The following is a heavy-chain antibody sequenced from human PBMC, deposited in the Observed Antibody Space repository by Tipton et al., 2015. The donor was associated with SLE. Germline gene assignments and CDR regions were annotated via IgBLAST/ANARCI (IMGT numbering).Heavy chain of an antibody. D-gene: IGHD6-25*01. Sequence: TLSLTCTVSGGSISSYYWSWIRQPPGKGLEWIGYIYYSGSTNYNPSLKSRVTISVDTSKNQFSLKLSSVTAADTAVYYCARSRKGSYSSGFDYWGQGTLVTVSS. CDR2: IYYSGST. CDR3: ARSRKGSYSSGFDY. V-gene: IGHV4-59*07. CDR1: GGSISSYY. J-gene: IGHJ4*02.